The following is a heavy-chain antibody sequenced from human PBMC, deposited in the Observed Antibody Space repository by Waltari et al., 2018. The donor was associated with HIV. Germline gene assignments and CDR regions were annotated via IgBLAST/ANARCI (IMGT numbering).Heavy chain of an antibody. D-gene: IGHD3-10*01. CDR1: GGSFSAYY. CDR3: ARGGNYYRSGSYYKLDY. Sequence: QVQLQQWGAGLLKPSATLSLTCAVYGGSFSAYYWCWIRQPPGKGLEWIGEINHSGSTNYNPSLNSRVTISVDTSKNQFSLKLSSVTAADTAVYYCARGGNYYRSGSYYKLDYWGQGTLVTVSS. V-gene: IGHV4-34*01. J-gene: IGHJ4*02. CDR2: INHSGST.